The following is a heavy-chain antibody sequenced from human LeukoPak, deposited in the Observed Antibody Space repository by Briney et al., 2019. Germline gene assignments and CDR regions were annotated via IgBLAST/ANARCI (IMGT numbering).Heavy chain of an antibody. CDR3: ARPRVVAAPDY. J-gene: IGHJ4*02. V-gene: IGHV4-39*01. D-gene: IGHD2-15*01. CDR2: IYYSGST. CDR1: GGSISSSSYY. Sequence: SETLSLTCTVSGGSISSSSYYWGWIRQTPGKGLEWIGSIYYSGSTYYNPSLKSRVTISVDTSKNQFSLKLSSVTAADTAVYYCARPRVVAAPDYWGQGTLVTVSS.